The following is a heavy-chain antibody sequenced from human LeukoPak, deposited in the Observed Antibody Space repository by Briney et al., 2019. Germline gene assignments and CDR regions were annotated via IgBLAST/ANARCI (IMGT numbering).Heavy chain of an antibody. CDR3: ARRSTGFWRGYSYPRSFDY. V-gene: IGHV4-34*01. CDR1: GGSFSGYN. CDR2: INHSGST. Sequence: SETLSLTCAVYGGSFSGYNWSWIRQPPGKGLEWIGKINHSGSTNYNPSLKSRVTISVDTSKNQFSLKLSSVTAADTAVYYCARRSTGFWRGYSYPRSFDYWGQGTLVTVSS. J-gene: IGHJ4*02. D-gene: IGHD3-3*01.